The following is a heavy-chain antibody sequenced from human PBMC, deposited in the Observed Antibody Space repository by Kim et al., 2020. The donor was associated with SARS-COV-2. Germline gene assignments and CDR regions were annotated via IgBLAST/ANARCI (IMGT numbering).Heavy chain of an antibody. CDR3: ARDYYWSGPPSYYYGMDV. CDR1: GYTFTSYG. CDR2: ISAYNGNT. J-gene: IGHJ6*02. Sequence: ASVKVSCKASGYTFTSYGISWVRQAPGQGLEWMGWISAYNGNTNYAQKLQGRVTMTTDTSTSTAYMELRSLRSDDTAVYYCARDYYWSGPPSYYYGMDVWGQGTTVTVSS. V-gene: IGHV1-18*04. D-gene: IGHD3-3*01.